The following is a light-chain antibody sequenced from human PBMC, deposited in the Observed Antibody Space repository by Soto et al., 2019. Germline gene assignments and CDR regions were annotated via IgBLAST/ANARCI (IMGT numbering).Light chain of an antibody. CDR2: EVS. V-gene: IGLV2-14*01. Sequence: QSALTQPASVSGSPGQSITISCTGTSSDVGGYNYVSWYQHLPGKAPKLMIHEVSNRPSGVSNRFSGSKSGNTASLTISGLQVEDEADYYCSSYTSSSTWVFGGGTTLPVL. CDR1: SSDVGGYNY. CDR3: SSYTSSSTWV. J-gene: IGLJ3*02.